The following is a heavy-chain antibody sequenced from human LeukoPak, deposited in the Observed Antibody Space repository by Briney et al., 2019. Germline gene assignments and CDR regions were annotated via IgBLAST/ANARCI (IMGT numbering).Heavy chain of an antibody. Sequence: TFXXXDINWVRQATGQGLEWMGWMNPNSGNTGYAQKFQGRITMTRNTSISTAYMELSSLTSEDTAVYYCARRESNYYSRDYWGQGTLVTVSS. CDR2: MNPNSGNT. CDR3: ARRESNYYSRDY. CDR1: TFXXXD. V-gene: IGHV1-8*01. D-gene: IGHD3-22*01. J-gene: IGHJ4*02.